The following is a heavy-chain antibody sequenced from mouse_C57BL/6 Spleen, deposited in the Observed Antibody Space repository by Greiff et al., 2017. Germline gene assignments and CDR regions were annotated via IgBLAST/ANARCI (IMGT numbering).Heavy chain of an antibody. CDR1: GFTFSSYT. V-gene: IGHV5-9*01. CDR3: ARHRIYDPYYFDY. D-gene: IGHD1-3*01. J-gene: IGHJ2*01. Sequence: DVQLVESGGGLVKPGGSLKLSCAASGFTFSSYTMSWVRQTPEKRLEWVATISGGGGNTYYPDSVKGRFTISRDNAKNTLYLQMSSLRSEDTALYYCARHRIYDPYYFDYWGQGTTLTVSS. CDR2: ISGGGGNT.